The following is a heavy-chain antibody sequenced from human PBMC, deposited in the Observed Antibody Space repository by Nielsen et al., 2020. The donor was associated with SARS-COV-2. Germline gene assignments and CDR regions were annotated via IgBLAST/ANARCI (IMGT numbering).Heavy chain of an antibody. Sequence: GGSLRLSCAASGFTFSSYGMHWVRQAPGKGLEWVAVIWYDGSNKYYADSVKGRFTISRDNSKNTLYLQMNSLRAEDTAAYYCASDMITFGGVIPSDYWGQGTLVTVSS. D-gene: IGHD3-16*02. CDR2: IWYDGSNK. CDR1: GFTFSSYG. J-gene: IGHJ4*02. CDR3: ASDMITFGGVIPSDY. V-gene: IGHV3-33*01.